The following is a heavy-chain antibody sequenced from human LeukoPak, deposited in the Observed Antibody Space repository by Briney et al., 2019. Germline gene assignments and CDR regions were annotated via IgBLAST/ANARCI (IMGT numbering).Heavy chain of an antibody. Sequence: ASVKVSCKASGYTLTDYHIHWVRQAPGQGLEWMGWINPNNGATNYPQKFQGRVTMTRDTSISTAYMELSRLRSDDTAIYYCAKNGDRGAYCSGGTCYPYYYYYMDVWGKGTTGTMSS. CDR1: GYTLTDYH. V-gene: IGHV1-2*02. J-gene: IGHJ6*03. CDR3: AKNGDRGAYCSGGTCYPYYYYYMDV. D-gene: IGHD2-15*01. CDR2: INPNNGAT.